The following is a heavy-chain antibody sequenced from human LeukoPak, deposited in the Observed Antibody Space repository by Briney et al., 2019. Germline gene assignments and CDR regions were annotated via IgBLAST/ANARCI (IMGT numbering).Heavy chain of an antibody. D-gene: IGHD1-1*01. CDR1: GFTFSSHW. CDR2: INNDGSTT. J-gene: IGHJ4*02. CDR3: ARGWNGESY. Sequence: GGSLRLSCAASGFTFSSHWMHWVRQAPGKGLVWVSCINNDGSTTRYADSVRGRFTISRANAKNTVYLQMNSLRGEDTAVYYCARGWNGESYWGQGTLVTVSS. V-gene: IGHV3-74*01.